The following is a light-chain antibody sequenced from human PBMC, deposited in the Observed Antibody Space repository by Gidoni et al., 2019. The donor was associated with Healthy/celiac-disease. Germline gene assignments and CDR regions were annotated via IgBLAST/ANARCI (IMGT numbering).Light chain of an antibody. CDR3: QQLNSYPLT. Sequence: EIQLSQSPSFLSSSVGDRATITCRASQGISSYLAWYQQKPGKAPKLLIYAASTLHSGVPSRFSGSGPGTEFTLTISSLQPEDFATYYCQQLNSYPLTFGRGTKVEIK. V-gene: IGKV1-9*01. CDR2: AAS. J-gene: IGKJ4*01. CDR1: QGISSY.